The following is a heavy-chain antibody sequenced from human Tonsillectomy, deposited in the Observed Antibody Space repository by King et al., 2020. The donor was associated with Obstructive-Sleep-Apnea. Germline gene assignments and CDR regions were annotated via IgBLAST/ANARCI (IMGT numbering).Heavy chain of an antibody. CDR1: GFTFSNYS. D-gene: IGHD3-10*01. CDR3: ARPYYPSVVEHLYYYGLDV. CDR2: ISRMSGYI. Sequence: VQLVESGGGLVRPGGSLRLSCAASGFTFSNYSMTWVRQAPGKGLEWVSSISRMSGYIFYADSVKGRSTVSRDNAKNSLYLHMSSLRAEDTAAYYCARPYYPSVVEHLYYYGLDVWGQGTTVTVSS. J-gene: IGHJ6*02. V-gene: IGHV3-21*01.